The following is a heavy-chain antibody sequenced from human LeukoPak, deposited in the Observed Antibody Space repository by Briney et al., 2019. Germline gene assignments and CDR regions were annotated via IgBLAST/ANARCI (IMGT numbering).Heavy chain of an antibody. Sequence: GGSLRLSCAASGFAFSTFGMSWVRQAPRKGPEWVSTIDISGGPTNYADSVKGRFTISRDNSKNSLYLQMNSLRAEDTAVYYCAKIVGNYGFDFWGQGTLVTVSS. J-gene: IGHJ4*02. CDR3: AKIVGNYGFDF. D-gene: IGHD1-26*01. CDR1: GFAFSTFG. CDR2: IDISGGPT. V-gene: IGHV3-23*01.